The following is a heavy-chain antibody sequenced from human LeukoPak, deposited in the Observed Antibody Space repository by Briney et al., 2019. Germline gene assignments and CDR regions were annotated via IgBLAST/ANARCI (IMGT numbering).Heavy chain of an antibody. V-gene: IGHV7-4-1*02. CDR3: ARDLVSAGFDI. Sequence: ADSVTVSCKASGYTFTSFAMNWLRQIPGQGPEWVGWINTHSGNPIYAQGFTGLFVFFLDTSVTTAYLQITSLNAEDTAVYYCARDLVSAGFDIWGQGTMVTVSS. J-gene: IGHJ3*02. CDR1: GYTFTSFA. CDR2: INTHSGNP. D-gene: IGHD6-6*01.